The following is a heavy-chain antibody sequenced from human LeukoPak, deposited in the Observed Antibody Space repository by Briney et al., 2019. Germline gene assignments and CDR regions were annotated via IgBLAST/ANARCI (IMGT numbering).Heavy chain of an antibody. CDR1: GFTVSSNH. J-gene: IGHJ4*02. V-gene: IGHV3-53*01. CDR2: IYSGGST. D-gene: IGHD1-1*01. Sequence: PGGSLRLSCVASGFTVSSNHMSWVRQAPGKGLEWVSVIYSGGSTDYADSVKGRFTISRDNLKNTLYLQMNSLRAEDTAVYYCARGPAGYNWGQGTLVTFSS. CDR3: ARGPAGYN.